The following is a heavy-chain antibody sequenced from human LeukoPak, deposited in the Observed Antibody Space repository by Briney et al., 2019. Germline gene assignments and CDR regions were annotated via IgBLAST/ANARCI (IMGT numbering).Heavy chain of an antibody. J-gene: IGHJ6*03. CDR3: ARGSGIAVASYYYYYMDV. D-gene: IGHD6-19*01. CDR2: INHSGST. CDR1: GGSFSGYY. V-gene: IGHV4-34*01. Sequence: SETLSLTCAVYGGSFSGYYWSWIRQSPGKGLEWIGEINHSGSTNYNPSLKSRVTISVDTSKNQFSLKLSSVTAADTAVYYCARGSGIAVASYYYYYMDVWGKGTTVTVSS.